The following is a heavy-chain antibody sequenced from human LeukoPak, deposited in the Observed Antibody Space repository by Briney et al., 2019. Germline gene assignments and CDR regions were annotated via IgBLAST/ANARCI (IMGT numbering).Heavy chain of an antibody. CDR3: ARDGLGDGYNLGPPFDL. Sequence: PGGSLRLSCAAFGLTFSSYSMNWVRQAPGKGLEWVSYISSRSSTIYYADSVKGRFTISRDNAKNSLYLQMNSLRDEDTAVYYCARDGLGDGYNLGPPFDLWGRGTLVTVSS. CDR2: ISSRSSTI. D-gene: IGHD5-24*01. V-gene: IGHV3-48*02. CDR1: GLTFSSYS. J-gene: IGHJ2*01.